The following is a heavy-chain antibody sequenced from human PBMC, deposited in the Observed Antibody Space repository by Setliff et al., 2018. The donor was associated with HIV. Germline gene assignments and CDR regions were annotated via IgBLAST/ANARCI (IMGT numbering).Heavy chain of an antibody. CDR3: AKDASGSYLHYYYGMDV. D-gene: IGHD1-26*01. V-gene: IGHV3-30*18. CDR1: GFTFSSYG. Sequence: GSLRLSCAASGFTFSSYGMHWVRQAPGKGLEWVAVISYDGSNKYYADSVKGRFTISRDNSKNTLYLQMNSLRAEDTAVYYCAKDASGSYLHYYYGMDVWGQGTTVTVSS. CDR2: ISYDGSNK. J-gene: IGHJ6*02.